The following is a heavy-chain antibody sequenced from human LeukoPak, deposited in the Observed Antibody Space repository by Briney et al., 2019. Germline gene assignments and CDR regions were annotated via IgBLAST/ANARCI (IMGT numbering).Heavy chain of an antibody. J-gene: IGHJ6*03. Sequence: ASVKVSCKASGYIFTSYYMHWVRQAPGQGLEWMGIINPSGGSTGYAQKFQGRVTMTRDMSTSTVYMELSSLRSEDTAVYYCARDWHNSSGYRRPRYYYYMDVWGRGTTVTVSS. CDR1: GYIFTSYY. CDR2: INPSGGST. CDR3: ARDWHNSSGYRRPRYYYYMDV. V-gene: IGHV1-46*01. D-gene: IGHD3-22*01.